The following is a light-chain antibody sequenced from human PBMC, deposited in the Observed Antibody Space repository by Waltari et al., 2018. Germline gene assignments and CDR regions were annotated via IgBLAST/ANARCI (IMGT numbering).Light chain of an antibody. Sequence: QSALTQPASVSGSPGHSLTISCTGTSTDVGRSNLVSWYQQHPGKAPKLMIYEVSNRPSGVSNRFSGSKSGNTASLTISGLQAEDEADYYCSSYTSSSTVVFGGGTKLTVL. CDR3: SSYTSSSTVV. CDR1: STDVGRSNL. V-gene: IGLV2-14*02. J-gene: IGLJ2*01. CDR2: EVS.